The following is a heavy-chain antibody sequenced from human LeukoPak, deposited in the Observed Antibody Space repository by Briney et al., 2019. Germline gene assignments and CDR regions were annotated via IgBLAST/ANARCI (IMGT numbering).Heavy chain of an antibody. CDR3: ARTDGGSSARWFFDY. V-gene: IGHV4-31*03. CDR1: GGSISSGGYY. CDR2: IYYSGST. Sequence: PSQTLSLTCTVSGGSISSGGYYWSWIRQHPGKGLEWIGYIYYSGSTYYNPSLKSRVTISVDTSKNQFSLKLSSVTAADTAVYYCARTDGGSSARWFFDYWGQGTLVTVSS. J-gene: IGHJ4*02. D-gene: IGHD2-15*01.